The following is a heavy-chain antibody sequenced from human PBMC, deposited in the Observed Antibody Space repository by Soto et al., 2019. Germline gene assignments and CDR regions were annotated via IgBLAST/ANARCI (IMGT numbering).Heavy chain of an antibody. D-gene: IGHD2-15*01. Sequence: QITLKESGPTLVKPTQTLTLTCTFSGFSLSTSGVGVAWIRQPPGKALEWLALIYWDDDKRYRPSLESRLTITMDTSKNQVVLTMTNMDSVDTATYSCAYLPCSGGSCYWFSFSGMDVWGHWTTVNVSS. CDR3: AYLPCSGGSCYWFSFSGMDV. V-gene: IGHV2-5*02. CDR1: GFSLSTSGVG. J-gene: IGHJ6*02. CDR2: IYWDDDK.